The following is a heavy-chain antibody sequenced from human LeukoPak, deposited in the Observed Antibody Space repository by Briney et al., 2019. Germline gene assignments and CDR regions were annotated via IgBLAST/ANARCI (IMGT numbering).Heavy chain of an antibody. CDR1: GFTVSNKY. J-gene: IGHJ3*02. V-gene: IGHV3-53*01. Sequence: PGGSLRLSCAASGFTVSNKYMNWVRQARGKGLEWVSIIYNDGSTYYADSVKGRFTISRDNSKNTLYLKMNCLRAEDTAVYYCASPSSGQSFDIWGQGTMVTVPS. CDR3: ASPSSGQSFDI. CDR2: IYNDGST. D-gene: IGHD3-22*01.